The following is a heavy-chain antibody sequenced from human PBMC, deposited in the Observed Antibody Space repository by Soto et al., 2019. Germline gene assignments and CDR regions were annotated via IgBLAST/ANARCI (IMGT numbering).Heavy chain of an antibody. CDR2: ISYDGSNK. Sequence: PGGSLRLSCAASGFTFSSYGMHWVRQAPGKGLEWVAVISYDGSNKYYADSVKGRFTISRDNSKNTLYLQMNSLRAEDTAVYYCAKDWGYCSSTSCPPSNYFDYWGQGTLVTVSS. CDR3: AKDWGYCSSTSCPPSNYFDY. CDR1: GFTFSSYG. D-gene: IGHD2-2*01. V-gene: IGHV3-30*18. J-gene: IGHJ4*02.